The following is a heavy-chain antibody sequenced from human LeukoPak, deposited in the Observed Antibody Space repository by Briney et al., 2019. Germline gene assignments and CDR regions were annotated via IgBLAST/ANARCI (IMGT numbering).Heavy chain of an antibody. Sequence: ASVKVSCKASGYTFTGYYMHWVRQAPGQGLERMGWINPNSGGTNYAQKFQGRVTMTRDTSISTAYMELSRLRSDDTAVYYCARDRCSSTGCYYWFDPWGQGTLVTVSS. J-gene: IGHJ5*02. CDR1: GYTFTGYY. V-gene: IGHV1-2*02. D-gene: IGHD2-2*01. CDR3: ARDRCSSTGCYYWFDP. CDR2: INPNSGGT.